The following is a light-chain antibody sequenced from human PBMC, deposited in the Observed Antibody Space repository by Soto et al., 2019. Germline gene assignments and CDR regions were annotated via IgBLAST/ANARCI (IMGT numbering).Light chain of an antibody. CDR3: QQYNNWWT. CDR1: QSVSNN. J-gene: IGKJ1*01. CDR2: AAS. Sequence: EIVMTQSPATLSVSPGERATLSCRASQSVSNNFAWYQKKPGQAPRLLIYAASTRATGIPARFSGSGSGTEFTRTISSLQSEDFAGYYCQQYNNWWTFGQGTKVEIK. V-gene: IGKV3-15*01.